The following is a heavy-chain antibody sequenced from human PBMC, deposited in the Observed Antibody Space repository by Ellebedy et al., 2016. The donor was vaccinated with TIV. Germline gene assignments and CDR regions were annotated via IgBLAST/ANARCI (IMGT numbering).Heavy chain of an antibody. CDR1: GGSFSGYY. D-gene: IGHD1-26*01. Sequence: SQTLSLTCAVYGGSFSGYYWSWIRQPPGKGLEWIGEINHSGSINYNPSLKSRVTISVDTSKNQFSLKLSSVTAADTAVYYCARHGELLWGTLGYWGQGTLVTVSS. J-gene: IGHJ4*02. V-gene: IGHV4-34*01. CDR2: INHSGSI. CDR3: ARHGELLWGTLGY.